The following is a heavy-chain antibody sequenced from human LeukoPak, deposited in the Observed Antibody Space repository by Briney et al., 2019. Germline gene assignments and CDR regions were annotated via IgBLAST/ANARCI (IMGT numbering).Heavy chain of an antibody. J-gene: IGHJ5*02. D-gene: IGHD6-13*01. CDR2: INHSGST. Sequence: SETLSLTCTVSGGSISSYYWSWIRQPPGKGLEWIGEINHSGSTNYNPSLKSRVTISVDTSKNQFPLKRSPVTAADTAVYYCARGDQIADNWFDPWGQGTLVTVSS. CDR3: ARGDQIADNWFDP. V-gene: IGHV4-34*01. CDR1: GGSISSYY.